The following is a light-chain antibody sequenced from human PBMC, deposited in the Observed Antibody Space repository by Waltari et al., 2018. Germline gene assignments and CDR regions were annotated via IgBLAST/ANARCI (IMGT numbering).Light chain of an antibody. CDR3: QHYVRLPVT. V-gene: IGKV3-20*01. CDR1: QSVGRS. CDR2: GAS. Sequence: EIVLTQSPGTLSLSPGERATLSCWASQSVGRSLAWYQQKRGQAPRLLSYGASTRATGSPDRCSGSGSGTDFSLTISRLEPEDFAVYYCQHYVRLPVTFGQGTKLEIK. J-gene: IGKJ1*01.